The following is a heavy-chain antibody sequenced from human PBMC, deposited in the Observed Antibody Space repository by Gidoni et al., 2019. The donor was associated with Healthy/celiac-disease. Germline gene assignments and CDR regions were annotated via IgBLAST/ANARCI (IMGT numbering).Heavy chain of an antibody. CDR2: ISYDGSNK. Sequence: QVQLVESGGGVVQPGRSLRLSCAASGFTFSSYGMHWVRQAPGKGLEWVAVISYDGSNKYYADSVKGRFTISRDNSKNTLYLQMNSLRAEDTAVYYCAKEGGYGSGGMDVWGQGTTVTVSS. CDR1: GFTFSSYG. CDR3: AKEGGYGSGGMDV. J-gene: IGHJ6*02. D-gene: IGHD3-10*01. V-gene: IGHV3-30*18.